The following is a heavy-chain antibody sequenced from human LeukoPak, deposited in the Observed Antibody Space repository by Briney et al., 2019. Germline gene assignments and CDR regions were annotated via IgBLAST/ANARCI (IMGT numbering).Heavy chain of an antibody. J-gene: IGHJ3*02. CDR1: GGSISSSSYY. Sequence: PSETLSLTCTVSGGSISSSSYYWGWIRQPPGKGLEWIGSIYYSGSTYYNPSLKSRVTISVDTSKNQFSLKLSSVTAADTAVYYCARDPVLLWFGEYDAFDIWGQGTLVTVSS. CDR2: IYYSGST. D-gene: IGHD3-10*01. V-gene: IGHV4-39*07. CDR3: ARDPVLLWFGEYDAFDI.